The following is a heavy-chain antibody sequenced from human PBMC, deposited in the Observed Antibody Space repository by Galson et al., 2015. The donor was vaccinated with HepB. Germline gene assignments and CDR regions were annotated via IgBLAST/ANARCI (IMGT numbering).Heavy chain of an antibody. J-gene: IGHJ4*02. CDR1: GFTFSSYA. CDR2: ISGSGGST. CDR3: ADSDLVGATNY. D-gene: IGHD1-26*01. Sequence: SLRLSCAASGFTFSSYAMSWVRQAPGKGLEWVSAISGSGGSTYHADSVKGRFTISRDNSKNTLYLQVNSLRAEDTAVYYCADSDLVGATNYWGQGTLVTVSS. V-gene: IGHV3-23*01.